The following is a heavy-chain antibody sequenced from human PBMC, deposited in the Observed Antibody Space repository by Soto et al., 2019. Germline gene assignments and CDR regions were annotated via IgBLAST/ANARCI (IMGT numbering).Heavy chain of an antibody. J-gene: IGHJ5*02. CDR3: ERYCSGGSCYTDSYNWLDP. D-gene: IGHD2-15*01. CDR2: LYNTGST. V-gene: IGHV4-59*08. Sequence: SETLCLTCTVSGASISRYYWSWIRPTPGKGLEWIGYLYNTGSTIYNPSLKSRVTISVDTSKNQFSLKLSSVTAADTAVYYCERYCSGGSCYTDSYNWLDPWGQRTLVTVSS. CDR1: GASISRYY.